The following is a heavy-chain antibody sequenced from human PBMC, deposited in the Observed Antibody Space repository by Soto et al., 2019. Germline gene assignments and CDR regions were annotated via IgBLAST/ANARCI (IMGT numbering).Heavy chain of an antibody. V-gene: IGHV3-30-3*01. CDR1: GFTFSSYA. Sequence: GGSLRLSCAASGFTFSSYAMHWVRQAPGKGLEWVAVISYDGSNKYYADSVKGRFTISRDNSKNTLYLQMDSLRAEDTAVYYCASNSGSSGSAINDAFDIWGQGTMVTVSS. CDR2: ISYDGSNK. J-gene: IGHJ3*02. CDR3: ASNSGSSGSAINDAFDI. D-gene: IGHD1-26*01.